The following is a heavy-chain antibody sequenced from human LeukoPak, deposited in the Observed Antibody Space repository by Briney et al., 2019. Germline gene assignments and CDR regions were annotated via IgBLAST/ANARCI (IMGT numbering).Heavy chain of an antibody. CDR3: ARHRSGSYYYYGMDV. Sequence: SETLSLTCTVSGGSISSGGYYWSWIRQPPGKGLEWIGSIYYSGSTYYNPSLKSRVTISVDTSKNQFSLKLSSVTAADTAVYYCARHRSGSYYYYGMDVWGQGTTVTVSS. CDR2: IYYSGST. CDR1: GGSISSGGYY. V-gene: IGHV4-39*01. J-gene: IGHJ6*02. D-gene: IGHD1-26*01.